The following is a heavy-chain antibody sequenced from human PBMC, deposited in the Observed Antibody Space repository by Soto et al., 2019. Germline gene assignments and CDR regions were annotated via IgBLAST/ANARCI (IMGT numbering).Heavy chain of an antibody. CDR2: ISYDGSNK. Sequence: QVQLVESGGGVVQPGRSLRLSCAASGFTFSSYGMHWVRQAPGKGLEWVAVISYDGSNKYYADSVKGRFIISRDNSKNTLYLQMNSLRAEDTAVYYCAKDRGYCSGGSCSIFDYWGQGTLVTVSS. D-gene: IGHD2-15*01. V-gene: IGHV3-30*18. J-gene: IGHJ4*02. CDR3: AKDRGYCSGGSCSIFDY. CDR1: GFTFSSYG.